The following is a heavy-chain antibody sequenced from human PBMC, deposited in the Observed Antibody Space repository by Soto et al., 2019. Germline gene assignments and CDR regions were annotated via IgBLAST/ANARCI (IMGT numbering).Heavy chain of an antibody. V-gene: IGHV3-11*01. CDR1: GFTFSDYY. J-gene: IGHJ6*02. CDR2: ISSSGSTI. Sequence: GGSLGLSCAASGFTFSDYYMSWIRQAPGKGLEWVSYISSSGSTIYYADSVKGRFTISRDNAKNSLYLQMNSLRAEDMAVYYCARDPSIFGVVKYYGMDVWGQGTTVTVSS. D-gene: IGHD3-3*01. CDR3: ARDPSIFGVVKYYGMDV.